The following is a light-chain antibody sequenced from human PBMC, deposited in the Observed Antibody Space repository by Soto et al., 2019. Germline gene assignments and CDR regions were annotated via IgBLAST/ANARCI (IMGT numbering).Light chain of an antibody. V-gene: IGLV2-14*03. J-gene: IGLJ1*01. CDR3: SSYTSTSTKV. CDR2: KVN. Sequence: QSVLTQPASVSGSLGQSITISCTGTSSDVGGYNYVSWYQQHPGKAPKLMIYKVNDRPSGVSNRFSGSKSGNTASLIISGLQAEDEADYYCSSYTSTSTKVFGTGTKVTVL. CDR1: SSDVGGYNY.